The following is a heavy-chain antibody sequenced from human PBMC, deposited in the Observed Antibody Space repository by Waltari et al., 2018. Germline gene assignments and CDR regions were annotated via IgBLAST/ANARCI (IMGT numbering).Heavy chain of an antibody. CDR3: ARAGDSSGYDNWYFDL. CDR2: ISYDGSNK. D-gene: IGHD3-22*01. CDR1: GFTSSIYA. V-gene: IGHV3-30-3*01. Sequence: QVQLVESGGGVVQPGVSLRLSCAASGFTSSIYALTWIATAQRKGLAWVAVISYDGSNKYYADSVKGRFTISRDNSKNTLYLQMNSLRAEDTAVYYCARAGDSSGYDNWYFDLWGRGTLVTVSS. J-gene: IGHJ2*01.